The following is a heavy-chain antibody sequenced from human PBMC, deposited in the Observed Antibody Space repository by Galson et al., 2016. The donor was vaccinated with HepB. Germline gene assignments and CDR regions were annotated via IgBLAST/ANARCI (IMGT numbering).Heavy chain of an antibody. J-gene: IGHJ5*02. V-gene: IGHV3-49*03. D-gene: IGHD2-21*02. Sequence: SLRLSCAASGFTFGDYAMSWFRQAPGKGLEWVGLIRSQAYGGTTEYAASVKGRFGISRDDSKSVAYLQMSSLKTEDTAVYYCTRGRVVVTAIAGAWGQGTLVTVSS. CDR2: IRSQAYGGTT. CDR3: TRGRVVVTAIAGA. CDR1: GFTFGDYA.